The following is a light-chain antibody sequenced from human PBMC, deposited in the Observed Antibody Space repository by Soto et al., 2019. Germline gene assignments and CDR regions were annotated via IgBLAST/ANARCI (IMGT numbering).Light chain of an antibody. CDR2: LAS. CDR1: QGIRND. J-gene: IGKJ3*01. V-gene: IGKV1-17*01. Sequence: DIQMTQSPSSLSASVGDRVTITCRASQGIRNDLGWYQQRPGKAPKRLIYLASSLQSGVPSRFSGSGSGTEFTLTISRLQHEDSEPYYCLQHNSYHLTLGPGTKVDIK. CDR3: LQHNSYHLT.